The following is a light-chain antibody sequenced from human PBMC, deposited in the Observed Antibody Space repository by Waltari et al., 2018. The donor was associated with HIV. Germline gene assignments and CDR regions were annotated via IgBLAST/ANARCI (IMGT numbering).Light chain of an antibody. V-gene: IGLV2-14*01. CDR3: SSYTSSSTLG. J-gene: IGLJ3*02. CDR2: EVS. CDR1: SSDVGGYNY. Sequence: QSALTQPASVSGSPGQSITISCTGTSSDVGGYNYVSWSQQHPGKAPKLMIYEVSNRPSGVSNRFSGSKSGNTASRTISGLQAEDEADYYCSSYTSSSTLGFGGGTKLTVL.